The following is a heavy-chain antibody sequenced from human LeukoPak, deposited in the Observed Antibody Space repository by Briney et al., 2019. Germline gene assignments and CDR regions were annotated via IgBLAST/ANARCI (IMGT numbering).Heavy chain of an antibody. V-gene: IGHV3-73*01. CDR1: GCTLSGAA. CDR2: IRSKADSYTT. CDR3: RAAVAGDYFDL. J-gene: IGHJ2*01. D-gene: IGHD6-19*01. Sequence: PGGSLKLSCAASGCTLSGAAMHWVRQASGKGLEWLGRIRSKADSYTTAYAASVKGRFTVSRDDSKNTAYLQMNSLKTEDTAVYYCRAAVAGDYFDLWGRGTLVTVSS.